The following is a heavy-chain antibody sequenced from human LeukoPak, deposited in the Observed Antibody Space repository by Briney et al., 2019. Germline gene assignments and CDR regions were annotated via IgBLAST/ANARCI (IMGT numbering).Heavy chain of an antibody. V-gene: IGHV4-34*01. CDR2: INHSRST. J-gene: IGHJ3*02. CDR1: GGSFSGYY. Sequence: SETLSLTCAVYGGSFSGYYWNWIRQPPGKGLEWIGEINHSRSTNYHPSLKSRVTISVDTSKNQFSLKLSSVTAADTAVYFCARGPYSYDSSGAFDIWGQGTMVTVSS. CDR3: ARGPYSYDSSGAFDI. D-gene: IGHD3-22*01.